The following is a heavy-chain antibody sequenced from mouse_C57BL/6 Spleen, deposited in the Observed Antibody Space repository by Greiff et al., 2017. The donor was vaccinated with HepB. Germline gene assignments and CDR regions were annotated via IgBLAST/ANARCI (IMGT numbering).Heavy chain of an antibody. V-gene: IGHV1-55*01. D-gene: IGHD1-1*01. CDR1: GYTFTSYW. J-gene: IGHJ2*01. Sequence: QVQLQQPGAELVKPGASVKMSCKASGYTFTSYWITWVKQRPGQGLEWIGDIYPGSGSTNYNEKFKSKATLTVYTSSSTAYMQLSSLTSEDSAVYYSARSGDYYGSNYFDYWGQGTTLTVSS. CDR3: ARSGDYYGSNYFDY. CDR2: IYPGSGST.